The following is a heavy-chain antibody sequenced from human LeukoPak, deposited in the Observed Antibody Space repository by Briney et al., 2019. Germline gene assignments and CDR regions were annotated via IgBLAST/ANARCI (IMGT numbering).Heavy chain of an antibody. CDR1: GYTFTSYG. D-gene: IGHD3-3*01. Sequence: ASVKVSCKASGYTFTSYGISWVRQAPGQGLEWMGGIIPIFGTANYAQKFQGRVTITADESTSTAYMELSSLRSEDTAVYYCARGQERITIFGVVTTNYYYYYMDVWGKGTTVTVSS. CDR3: ARGQERITIFGVVTTNYYYYYMDV. V-gene: IGHV1-69*13. CDR2: IIPIFGTA. J-gene: IGHJ6*03.